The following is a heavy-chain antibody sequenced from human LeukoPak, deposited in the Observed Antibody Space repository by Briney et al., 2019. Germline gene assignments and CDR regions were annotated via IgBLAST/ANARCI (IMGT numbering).Heavy chain of an antibody. D-gene: IGHD3-3*01. CDR1: GYTFTSYG. CDR3: ARGGITIFGVVQSPYYYYMDV. CDR2: ISAYNGNT. J-gene: IGHJ6*03. V-gene: IGHV1-18*01. Sequence: ASVKASCKASGYTFTSYGISWVRQAPGQGLEWMGWISAYNGNTNYAQKLQGRVTMTTDTSTSTAYMELRSLRSDDTAVYYCARGGITIFGVVQSPYYYYMDVWGKGTTVTVSS.